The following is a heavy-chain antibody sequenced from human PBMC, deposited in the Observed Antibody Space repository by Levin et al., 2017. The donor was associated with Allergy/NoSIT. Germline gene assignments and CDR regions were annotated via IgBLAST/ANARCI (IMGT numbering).Heavy chain of an antibody. D-gene: IGHD2-2*01. Sequence: AGGSLRLSCAASGFTFSGYSMNWVRQAPGKGLEWVSSISSSSSYIYYADSVKGRFTISRDNAKNSLYLQMNSLRAEDTAVYYCCAPIVVVPAATEVAEGAFDIWGQGTMVTVSS. J-gene: IGHJ3*02. CDR2: ISSSSSYI. V-gene: IGHV3-21*01. CDR3: CAPIVVVPAATEVAEGAFDI. CDR1: GFTFSGYS.